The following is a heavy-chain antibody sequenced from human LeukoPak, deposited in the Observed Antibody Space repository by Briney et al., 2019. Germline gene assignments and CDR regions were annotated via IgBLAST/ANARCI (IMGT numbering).Heavy chain of an antibody. J-gene: IGHJ5*02. D-gene: IGHD1-14*01. V-gene: IGHV3-23*01. CDR3: AKSRLTPHP. CDR1: GFTFSNSD. Sequence: GGSLRLSCAASGFTFSNSDMSRVRQAPGKGLEWVSAIGGSGSSTFYADSVKGRFTVSRDNSKNTLYLQMSSLRAEDTAVYYCAKSRLTPHPWGQGTLVTVSS. CDR2: IGGSGSST.